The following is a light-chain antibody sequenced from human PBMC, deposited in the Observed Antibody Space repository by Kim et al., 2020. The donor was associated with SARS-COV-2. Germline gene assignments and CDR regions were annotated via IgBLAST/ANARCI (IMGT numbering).Light chain of an antibody. CDR3: ATWDDSLDVWM. V-gene: IGLV1-44*01. CDR2: TDD. J-gene: IGLJ3*02. Sequence: QSVLTQPPSASGTPGQRVTISCSGSSSNIGSNTVNWYQQFPGTAPQLLIDTDDRRPSGVSDSVSCSKSGTSASLAISALRSEDEADYYCATWDDSLDVWMFGGGTQLTVL. CDR1: SSNIGSNT.